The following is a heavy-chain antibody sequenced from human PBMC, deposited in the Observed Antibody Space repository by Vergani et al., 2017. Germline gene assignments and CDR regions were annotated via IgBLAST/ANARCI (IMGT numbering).Heavy chain of an antibody. CDR2: IYTSGST. CDR1: GGSISSYY. D-gene: IGHD4-17*01. Sequence: QVQLQESGPGLVKPSETLSLTCTVSGGSISSYYWSWIRQLAGKGLEWIGRIYTSGSTNYNPSLKSRVTMSVDTSKNQFSLKLSSVTAADTAVYYCARQTVTKNSGVTFDIWGQGTMVTVSS. CDR3: ARQTVTKNSGVTFDI. J-gene: IGHJ3*02. V-gene: IGHV4-4*07.